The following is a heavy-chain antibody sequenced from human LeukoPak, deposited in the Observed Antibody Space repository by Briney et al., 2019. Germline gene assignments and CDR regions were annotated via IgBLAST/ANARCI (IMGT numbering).Heavy chain of an antibody. D-gene: IGHD2-15*01. CDR1: GFTFSSYA. Sequence: GGSLRLSCAASGFTFSSYAMSWVRQAPGKGLAWVSTISGDSGSTYCADSVKGRLTISRDNSKNTLYLQMNSLRAEDTAVYYCARPTRGGSGPTIYYYGMDVWGLGTTVTVSS. V-gene: IGHV3-23*01. CDR2: ISGDSGST. J-gene: IGHJ6*02. CDR3: ARPTRGGSGPTIYYYGMDV.